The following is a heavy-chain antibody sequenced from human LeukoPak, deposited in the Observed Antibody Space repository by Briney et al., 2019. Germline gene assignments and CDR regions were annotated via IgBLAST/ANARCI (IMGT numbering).Heavy chain of an antibody. Sequence: ASVKVSCKASGYTFTSYAMHWVRQAPGQRLEWMGWINAGNGNTKYSQKFQGRVTITRDTSTSTAYMELRSLRSDDTAVYYCARELDTLFDPWGQGTLVTVSS. CDR2: INAGNGNT. J-gene: IGHJ5*02. V-gene: IGHV1-3*01. CDR1: GYTFTSYA. CDR3: ARELDTLFDP. D-gene: IGHD3-16*01.